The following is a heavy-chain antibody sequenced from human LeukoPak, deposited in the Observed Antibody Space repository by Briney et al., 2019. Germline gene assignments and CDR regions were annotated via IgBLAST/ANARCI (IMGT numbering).Heavy chain of an antibody. CDR2: IIPIFGTA. D-gene: IGHD6-13*01. V-gene: IGHV1-69*05. J-gene: IGHJ5*02. CDR1: GGTFSSYA. Sequence: GASVKVSCKASGGTFSSYAISWVRQAPGQGLEWMGGIIPIFGTANYAQKFQGGVTITTDESTSTAYMELSSLRSEDTAVYYCARDLGSPTEVGWFDPWGQGTLVTVSS. CDR3: ARDLGSPTEVGWFDP.